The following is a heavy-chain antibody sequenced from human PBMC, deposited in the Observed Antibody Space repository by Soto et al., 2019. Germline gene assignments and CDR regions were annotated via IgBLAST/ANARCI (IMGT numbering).Heavy chain of an antibody. J-gene: IGHJ4*02. CDR3: AKDPRAYDFWSGYHSSY. CDR1: GFTFSSYA. V-gene: IGHV3-23*01. D-gene: IGHD3-3*01. CDR2: ISGSGGST. Sequence: GGSLRLSCAASGFTFSSYAMSWVRQAPGKGLEWVSAISGSGGSTYYADSVKGRFTISRDNSKNPLYLQMNSLRAEDTAVYYCAKDPRAYDFWSGYHSSYWGQGTLVTVSS.